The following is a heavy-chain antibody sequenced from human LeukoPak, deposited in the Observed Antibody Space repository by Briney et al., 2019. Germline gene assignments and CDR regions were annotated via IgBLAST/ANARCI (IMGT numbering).Heavy chain of an antibody. V-gene: IGHV3-7*01. Sequence: AGGSLRLSCAASGFTFTNYWMSWVRQAPGKGLELVANIKQDRSEKYYVDSVKGRFTISRDNAKNSLYLQMNSLRAEDTAVYYCARLPTQGYCSSTSCYPTLDYWGQGTLVTVSS. J-gene: IGHJ4*02. CDR1: GFTFTNYW. CDR3: ARLPTQGYCSSTSCYPTLDY. CDR2: IKQDRSEK. D-gene: IGHD2-2*01.